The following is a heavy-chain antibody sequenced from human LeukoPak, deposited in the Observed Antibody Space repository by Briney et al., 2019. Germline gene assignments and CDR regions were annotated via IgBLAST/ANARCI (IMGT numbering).Heavy chain of an antibody. CDR1: GFTFTSYA. Sequence: GGSLRLSCAASGFTFTSYAMSWVRQAPGKGLEWVSSISGSGGSTYYADSVKGRLTISRDNSKNTLYLQMNSLRAEDTAVYYCAWFDSGYFDYWGQGTLVTVSS. D-gene: IGHD1-26*01. V-gene: IGHV3-23*01. J-gene: IGHJ4*02. CDR2: ISGSGGST. CDR3: AWFDSGYFDY.